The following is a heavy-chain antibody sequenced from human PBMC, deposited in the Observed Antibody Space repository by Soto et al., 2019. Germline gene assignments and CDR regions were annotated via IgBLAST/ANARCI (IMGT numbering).Heavy chain of an antibody. Sequence: XSVKVSFKASGYTFTSYGISWVRQSPGQGLEWMGWISAYNGNTNYAQKLQGRVTMTTDTSTSTAYMELRSLRSDDTAVYYCARGLEDFWSGYSAYWGQGTLVTVSS. J-gene: IGHJ4*02. CDR2: ISAYNGNT. CDR1: GYTFTSYG. D-gene: IGHD3-3*01. CDR3: ARGLEDFWSGYSAY. V-gene: IGHV1-18*01.